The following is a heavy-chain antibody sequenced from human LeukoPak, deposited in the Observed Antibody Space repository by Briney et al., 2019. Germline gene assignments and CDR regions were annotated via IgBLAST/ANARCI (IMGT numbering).Heavy chain of an antibody. J-gene: IGHJ3*02. CDR1: GGSFSGYY. D-gene: IGHD4-4*01. CDR2: INHSGST. V-gene: IGHV4-34*01. Sequence: SQTLSLTWAVYGGSFSGYYWSWIRQPPGKGLEWNGEINHSGSTNYNPSLKSRATISVDTPKNQFSRKLSSVTAADTAVYYCASEVIGSCRYSNYGTRAFDIWGQGTMVTVSS. CDR3: ASEVIGSCRYSNYGTRAFDI.